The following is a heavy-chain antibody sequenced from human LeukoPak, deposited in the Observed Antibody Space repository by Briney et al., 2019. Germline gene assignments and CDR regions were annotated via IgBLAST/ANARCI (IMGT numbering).Heavy chain of an antibody. CDR3: ARDRGRNSGNNYDSSGYYDY. Sequence: GASVKVSCKASGYTFTSYGISWVRQAPGQGLEWMGWISAYNGNTNYAQKFQGRVTMTTETSTSTAYMEMRSLRSDDTAVYYCARDRGRNSGNNYDSSGYYDYWGQGTLVTVS. CDR2: ISAYNGNT. D-gene: IGHD3-22*01. J-gene: IGHJ4*02. CDR1: GYTFTSYG. V-gene: IGHV1-18*01.